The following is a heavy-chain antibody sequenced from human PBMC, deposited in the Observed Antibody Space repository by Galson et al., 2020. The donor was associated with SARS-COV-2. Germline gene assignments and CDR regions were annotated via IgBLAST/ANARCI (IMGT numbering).Heavy chain of an antibody. Sequence: SVKVSCKASGGTFSSYAISWVRQAPGQGLEWMGRIIPILGIANYAQKFQGRVTITADKSTSTAYMELSSLRSEDTAVYYCARDWVEMATPRGMDVWGQGTTVTVSS. V-gene: IGHV1-69*04. J-gene: IGHJ6*02. CDR2: IIPILGIA. D-gene: IGHD5-12*01. CDR1: GGTFSSYA. CDR3: ARDWVEMATPRGMDV.